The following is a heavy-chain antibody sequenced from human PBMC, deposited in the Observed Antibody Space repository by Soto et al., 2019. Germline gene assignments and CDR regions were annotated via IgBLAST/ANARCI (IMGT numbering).Heavy chain of an antibody. CDR1: GFTFSSYS. CDR3: ARDAPRDDYNNF. V-gene: IGHV3-21*01. D-gene: IGHD4-4*01. Sequence: GGSLRLSCAASGFTFSSYSMNWVRQAPGEGLEWVSSISSSSSYIYYADSVKGRFTISRDNAKNSLYLQMNSLRAEDTAVYYCARDAPRDDYNNFWRQGTLVTVSS. CDR2: ISSSSSYI. J-gene: IGHJ4*02.